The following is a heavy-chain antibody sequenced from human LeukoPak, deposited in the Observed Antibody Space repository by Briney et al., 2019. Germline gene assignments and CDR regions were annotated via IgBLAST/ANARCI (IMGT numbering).Heavy chain of an antibody. J-gene: IGHJ4*02. CDR2: ISSSSSYI. V-gene: IGHV3-21*01. D-gene: IGHD6-13*01. CDR3: AREPIAAAGTTESLDY. Sequence: GGSLRLSCAASGFTFSSYVMTWVRQAPGKGLEWVSSISSSSSYIYYADSVKGRFTISRDNAKNSLYLQMNSLRAEDTAVYYCAREPIAAAGTTESLDYWGQGTLVTVSS. CDR1: GFTFSSYV.